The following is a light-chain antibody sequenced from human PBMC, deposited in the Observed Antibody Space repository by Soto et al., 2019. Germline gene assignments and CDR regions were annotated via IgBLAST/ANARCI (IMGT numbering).Light chain of an antibody. CDR2: GAS. Sequence: EIVLTQSPGTLSLSPGERAALSCRASQSVSNNYLAWFQHKPGQAPRLLIFGASTRATGIPDRFSGSGSGTRFTLTISSLEPEDVAVYYCQQYGSSPPWTFGQGTKVDIK. CDR1: QSVSNNY. CDR3: QQYGSSPPWT. V-gene: IGKV3-20*01. J-gene: IGKJ1*01.